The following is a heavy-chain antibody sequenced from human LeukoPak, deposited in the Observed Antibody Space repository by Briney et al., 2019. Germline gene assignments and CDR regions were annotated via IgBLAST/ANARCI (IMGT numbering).Heavy chain of an antibody. D-gene: IGHD3-22*01. J-gene: IGHJ4*02. CDR3: ARGYSSGYYAPFFDR. Sequence: GGSLRLSCAASGFTFSTYEMNWVRQAPGKGLEWVSYISSSGSPIYFADSVKGRFTISRDNARSSLYLQMNSLRAEDTAVYYCARGYSSGYYAPFFDRWGQGTLVTVSS. V-gene: IGHV3-48*03. CDR1: GFTFSTYE. CDR2: ISSSGSPI.